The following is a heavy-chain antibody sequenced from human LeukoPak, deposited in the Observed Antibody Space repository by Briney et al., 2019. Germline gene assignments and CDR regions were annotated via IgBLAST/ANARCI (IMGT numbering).Heavy chain of an antibody. CDR2: IYSGGST. D-gene: IGHD6-25*01. Sequence: GGSLRLSCAASEFSVGSNYMTWVRQAPGKGLEWVSLIYSGGSTYYADSVKGRFTISRDNAKNTLYVQMNSLRAEDTAVYYCARVGARLGAFDIWGQGTMVTVSS. V-gene: IGHV3-66*01. CDR1: EFSVGSNY. CDR3: ARVGARLGAFDI. J-gene: IGHJ3*02.